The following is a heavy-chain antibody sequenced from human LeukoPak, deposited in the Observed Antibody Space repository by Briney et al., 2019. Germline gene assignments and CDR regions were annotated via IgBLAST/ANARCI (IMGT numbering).Heavy chain of an antibody. Sequence: GGSLRLSCAASGFTLRSYDMSWARQAPGKGLEGVAGISNDGTNEDHADSVKGRFTISRDNSKNTLYLQMNSLRAEDTAIYYCARDRIAVAGMGAFQHWGQGTLVTVSS. CDR3: ARDRIAVAGMGAFQH. J-gene: IGHJ1*01. D-gene: IGHD6-19*01. V-gene: IGHV3-30-3*01. CDR2: ISNDGTNE. CDR1: GFTLRSYD.